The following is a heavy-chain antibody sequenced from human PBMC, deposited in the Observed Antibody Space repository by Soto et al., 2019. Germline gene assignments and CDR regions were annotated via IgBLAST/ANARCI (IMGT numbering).Heavy chain of an antibody. CDR1: GGSISSSSYY. D-gene: IGHD3-10*01. CDR3: ARHAASPILYGSGSFGRQYYMDV. Sequence: QLQLQESGPGLVKPSETLSLTCTVSGGSISSSSYYWGWIRQPPGKGLEWIGSIYYSGSTYYNPSLKSRVTISVDTSKNQFSLKLSSVTAADTAVYYCARHAASPILYGSGSFGRQYYMDVWGKGTTVTVSS. CDR2: IYYSGST. V-gene: IGHV4-39*01. J-gene: IGHJ6*03.